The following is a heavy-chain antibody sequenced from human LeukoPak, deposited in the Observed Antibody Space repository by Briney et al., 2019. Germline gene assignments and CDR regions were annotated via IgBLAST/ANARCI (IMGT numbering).Heavy chain of an antibody. J-gene: IGHJ4*02. V-gene: IGHV3-30*03. D-gene: IGHD1-26*01. CDR1: GFTFSSYG. Sequence: GGSLRLSCAASGFTFSSYGMHWVRQAPGKGLEWVAVISYDGSNKYYADSVKGRFTISRDNSKNTLYLQMNSLRAEDTAVYYCAREVSGSSYFDYWGQGTQVTVSS. CDR2: ISYDGSNK. CDR3: AREVSGSSYFDY.